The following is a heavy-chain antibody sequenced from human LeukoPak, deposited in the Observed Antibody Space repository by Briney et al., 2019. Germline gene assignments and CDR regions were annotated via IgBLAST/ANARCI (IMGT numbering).Heavy chain of an antibody. J-gene: IGHJ6*02. V-gene: IGHV4-39*07. D-gene: IGHD3-16*01. CDR3: ARDWGDTPGYYYGMDV. Sequence: SETLSLTCAVSGGSISSSSYYWGWFRQPPGRGPEWIGSIYYSGSTYYNPSLKSRVTISVDTSKNQFSLKLSSVTAADTAVYYCARDWGDTPGYYYGMDVWGQGTTVTVSS. CDR1: GGSISSSSYY. CDR2: IYYSGST.